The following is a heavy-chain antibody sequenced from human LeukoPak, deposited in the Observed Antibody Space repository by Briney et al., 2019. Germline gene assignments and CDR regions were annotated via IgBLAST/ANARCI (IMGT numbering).Heavy chain of an antibody. CDR2: ISPYTGGT. D-gene: IGHD3-9*01. J-gene: IGHJ3*02. Sequence: ASVQVSCKASGYTFTAYYIHWVRQAPGQGLEWMGWISPYTGGTNYAQKFQGRVTMTRDTSISTAYMELSRLRSDDTAVYYCARGLRYFDWLGDAFDIWGQGTMVTVSS. V-gene: IGHV1-2*02. CDR3: ARGLRYFDWLGDAFDI. CDR1: GYTFTAYY.